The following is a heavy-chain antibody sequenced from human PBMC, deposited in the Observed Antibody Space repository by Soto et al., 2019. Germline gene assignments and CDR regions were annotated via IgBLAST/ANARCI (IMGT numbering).Heavy chain of an antibody. D-gene: IGHD3-22*01. Sequence: SGPTLVNPTQTLTLTCTFSGFSLSTSGVGVGWIRQPPGKALEWLALISWNDDRRYSPSLQSRLTITKDTSKNQVVLTMANMDPVDTATYFCSHNFYFDPTGLYHESYLRWFATWGQGILVTVSS. J-gene: IGHJ5*02. CDR1: GFSLSTSGVG. V-gene: IGHV2-5*01. CDR2: ISWNDDR. CDR3: SHNFYFDPTGLYHESYLRWFAT.